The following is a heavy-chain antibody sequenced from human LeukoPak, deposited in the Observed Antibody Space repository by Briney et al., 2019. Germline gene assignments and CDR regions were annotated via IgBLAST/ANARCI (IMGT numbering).Heavy chain of an antibody. CDR2: ISGSGGST. CDR1: GFTFSSYS. Sequence: GGSLRLSCAASGFTFSSYSMNWVRQAPGKGLEWVSAISGSGGSTYYADSVKGRFTISRDNSKNTLYLQMNSLRAEDTAVYYCAKLMVRGVRTYYYGMDVWGQGTTVTVSS. J-gene: IGHJ6*02. CDR3: AKLMVRGVRTYYYGMDV. D-gene: IGHD3-10*01. V-gene: IGHV3-23*01.